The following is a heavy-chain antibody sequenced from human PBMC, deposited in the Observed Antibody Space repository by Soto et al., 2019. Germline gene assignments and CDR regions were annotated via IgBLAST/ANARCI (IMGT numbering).Heavy chain of an antibody. CDR3: AKAPRLYCSSTSCYGGYYYMDV. V-gene: IGHV3-23*01. CDR2: ISGSGGST. CDR1: GFTFSSYA. D-gene: IGHD2-2*01. J-gene: IGHJ6*03. Sequence: RGSLRLSCAASGFTFSSYAMSWVRQAPGKGLEWVSAISGSGGSTYYADSVKGRFTISRDNSKNTLYLQMNSLRAEDTAVYYCAKAPRLYCSSTSCYGGYYYMDVWGKGTTVTVSS.